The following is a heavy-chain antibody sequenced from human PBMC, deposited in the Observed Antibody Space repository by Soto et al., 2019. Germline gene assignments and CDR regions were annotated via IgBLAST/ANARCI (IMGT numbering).Heavy chain of an antibody. Sequence: SVKVSCKASGGTFSSYAISWVRQAPGEGLEWMGGIIPIFGTANYAQKFQGRVTITADESTSTAYMELSSLRSEDTAVYYCARIVVVVAATPRYYYGMDVWGQGTTVTVSS. V-gene: IGHV1-69*13. CDR3: ARIVVVVAATPRYYYGMDV. CDR2: IIPIFGTA. D-gene: IGHD2-15*01. CDR1: GGTFSSYA. J-gene: IGHJ6*02.